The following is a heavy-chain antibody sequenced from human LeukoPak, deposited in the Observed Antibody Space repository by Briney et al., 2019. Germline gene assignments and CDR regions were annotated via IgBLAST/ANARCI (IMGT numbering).Heavy chain of an antibody. V-gene: IGHV4-59*12. J-gene: IGHJ5*02. CDR3: ARGHTIGAAARWFDP. D-gene: IGHD6-13*01. Sequence: PSETLSLTCTVSGGSTSTFHWSWIRQPPGKGLEWIESIYYSGSSNYNPSLKSRVTMSLDTSKMEFSLTSTSVIAADTAIYYCARGHTIGAAARWFDPWGQGTLVTVSS. CDR2: IYYSGSS. CDR1: GGSTSTFH.